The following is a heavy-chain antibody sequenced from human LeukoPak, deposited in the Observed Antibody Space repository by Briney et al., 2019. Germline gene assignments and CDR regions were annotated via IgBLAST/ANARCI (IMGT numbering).Heavy chain of an antibody. D-gene: IGHD4-17*01. V-gene: IGHV4-38-2*02. J-gene: IGHJ6*03. Sequence: PSETLSLTCTVSGYSISSGYYWGWIRQPPGKGLEWIGSIYHSGSTYYNPSLKSRVTISVDTSKNQFSLKLSSVTAADTAVYYCARVYGDYSDYYYYMDVWGKGTTVTVSS. CDR1: GYSISSGYY. CDR3: ARVYGDYSDYYYYMDV. CDR2: IYHSGST.